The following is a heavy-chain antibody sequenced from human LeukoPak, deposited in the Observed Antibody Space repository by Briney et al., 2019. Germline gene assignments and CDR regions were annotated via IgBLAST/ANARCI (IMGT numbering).Heavy chain of an antibody. CDR1: GFTFSSYG. D-gene: IGHD3-9*01. CDR3: AREDDILTGYYFDY. CDR2: IRYDGSNK. Sequence: GGSLRLSCAASGFTFSSYGMHWVRQAPGKGLEWVAFIRYDGSNKYYADSVKGRFTISRDNSKNTLYLQMNSLRAEDTAVYYCAREDDILTGYYFDYWGQGTLVTVSS. J-gene: IGHJ4*02. V-gene: IGHV3-30*02.